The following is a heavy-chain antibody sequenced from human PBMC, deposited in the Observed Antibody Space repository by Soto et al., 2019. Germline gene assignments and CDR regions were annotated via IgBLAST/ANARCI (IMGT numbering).Heavy chain of an antibody. V-gene: IGHV4-4*02. CDR1: GGSISSSNW. Sequence: QVQLQESGPGLVKPSGTLSLTCAVSGGSISSSNWWRWVRQPPGTGLEWIGESYHSGTTNYNPSLKSRVTISVDKSKNQFSLKMSSVTAADTAVYYGAIRTTVTTRLGYWGQGTLVTVSS. J-gene: IGHJ4*02. CDR2: SYHSGTT. CDR3: AIRTTVTTRLGY. D-gene: IGHD4-17*01.